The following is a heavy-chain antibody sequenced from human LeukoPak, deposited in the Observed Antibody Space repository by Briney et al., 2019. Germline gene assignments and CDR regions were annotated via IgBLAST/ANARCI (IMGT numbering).Heavy chain of an antibody. CDR3: VKGLHMLDY. CDR1: GFIFRDYA. Sequence: GGSLRLSCAASGFIFRDYAMTWVRQAPGKGPEWVSTIAYIGPFYADSVKGRFSISRDDSKNTLYLQMNNLRADDSAVYFCVKGLHMLDYWGQGTLVTVSS. CDR2: IAYIGP. D-gene: IGHD3-16*01. V-gene: IGHV3-23*01. J-gene: IGHJ4*02.